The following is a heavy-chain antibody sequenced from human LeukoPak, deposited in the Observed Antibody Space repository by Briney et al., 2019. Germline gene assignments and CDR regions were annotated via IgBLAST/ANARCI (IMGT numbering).Heavy chain of an antibody. J-gene: IGHJ4*02. V-gene: IGHV4-39*07. D-gene: IGHD3-16*01. CDR3: ARVGTGYYVWGTRMYYFDY. Sequence: PSETLSLTCTVSGGSISSSSYYWGWIRQPPGKGLEWIGEINHSGSTNYNPSLKSRVTISVDTSKNQFSLKLSSVTAADTAVYYCARVGTGYYVWGTRMYYFDYWGQGTLVTVSS. CDR2: INHSGST. CDR1: GGSISSSSYY.